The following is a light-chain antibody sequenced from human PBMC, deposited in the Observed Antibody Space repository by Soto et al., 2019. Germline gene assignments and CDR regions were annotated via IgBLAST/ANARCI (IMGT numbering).Light chain of an antibody. V-gene: IGKV3-15*01. J-gene: IGKJ1*01. CDR3: QQYNIWRT. Sequence: ERVLISLLAPSSDTTIQRLTLSSRASHSLISHLPGYHHKPGQAAMLLIFGAYNRATGIPARFSGRGSGTEFTLTISSLQSEDFAVYYCQQYNIWRTFGQGTKVDIK. CDR2: GAY. CDR1: HSLISH.